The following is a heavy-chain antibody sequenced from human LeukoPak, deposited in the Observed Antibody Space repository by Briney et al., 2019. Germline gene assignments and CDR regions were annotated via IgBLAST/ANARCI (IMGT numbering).Heavy chain of an antibody. CDR2: ISAYNGNT. CDR1: GYTFTSYG. V-gene: IGHV1-18*01. J-gene: IGHJ3*02. CDR3: ARGGNMVTPIEDAFDI. D-gene: IGHD2-21*02. Sequence: ASVKVSCKASGYTFTSYGISWLRQAPGQGLEWMGWISAYNGNTNYAQKLQGRVTMTTDTSTSTAYMELRSLRSDDTAVYYCARGGNMVTPIEDAFDIWGQGTMVTVSS.